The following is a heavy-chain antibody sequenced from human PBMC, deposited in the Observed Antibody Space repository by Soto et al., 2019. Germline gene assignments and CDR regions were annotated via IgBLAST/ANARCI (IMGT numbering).Heavy chain of an antibody. CDR1: GGSISSYY. D-gene: IGHD3-22*01. J-gene: IGHJ4*02. Sequence: SETLSLTCTVSGGSISSYYWSWIRQPPGKGLEWIGYIYYSGSTNYNPSLKSRVTISVDTSKNQFSLKLSSVTAADTAVYYCARLIYYGGYYPDYWGQGTLVTVSS. CDR3: ARLIYYGGYYPDY. V-gene: IGHV4-59*08. CDR2: IYYSGST.